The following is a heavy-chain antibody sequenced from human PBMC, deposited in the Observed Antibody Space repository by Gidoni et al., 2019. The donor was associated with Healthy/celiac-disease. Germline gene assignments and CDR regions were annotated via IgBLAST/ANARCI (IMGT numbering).Heavy chain of an antibody. D-gene: IGHD6-19*01. CDR1: GFTFSSYA. CDR3: AKGGFRQWLVPPLH. V-gene: IGHV3-23*01. CDR2: ISGSGGST. Sequence: EVQLLESGGGLVQPGGSLRLSCAASGFTFSSYAMSWVRQAPGKGLGWVSAISGSGGSTYYADSVKGRFTISRDNSKNTLYLQMNSLRAEDTAVYYCAKGGFRQWLVPPLHWGQGTLVTVSS. J-gene: IGHJ4*02.